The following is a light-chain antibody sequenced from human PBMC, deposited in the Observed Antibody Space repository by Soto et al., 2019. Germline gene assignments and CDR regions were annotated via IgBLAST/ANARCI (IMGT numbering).Light chain of an antibody. V-gene: IGLV2-14*01. CDR3: SSYTSSSTPYV. J-gene: IGLJ1*01. CDR1: SSDVGGYNY. Sequence: QSALTQPASVSGSPGQSITISCTGTSSDVGGYNYVSWYQQHPGKAPKLMIYDVSNRPSGVSNRFSGSKSGNTAYLTSSGLPAEDEADYYCSSYTSSSTPYVFGTGTKVTVL. CDR2: DVS.